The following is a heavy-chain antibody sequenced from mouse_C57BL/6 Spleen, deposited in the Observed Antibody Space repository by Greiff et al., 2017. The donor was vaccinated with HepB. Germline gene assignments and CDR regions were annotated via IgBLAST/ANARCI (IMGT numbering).Heavy chain of an antibody. Sequence: EVKLMESGGDLVKPGGSLKLSCAASGFTFSSYGMSWVRQTPDKRLEWVATISSGGSYTYYPDSVKGRFPISRDNAKNTLYLQMSSLKSEDTAMYYCAREGYYGSSQEGYFEVWGTGTTVTVSS. J-gene: IGHJ1*03. V-gene: IGHV5-6*01. D-gene: IGHD1-1*01. CDR2: ISSGGSYT. CDR3: AREGYYGSSQEGYFEV. CDR1: GFTFSSYG.